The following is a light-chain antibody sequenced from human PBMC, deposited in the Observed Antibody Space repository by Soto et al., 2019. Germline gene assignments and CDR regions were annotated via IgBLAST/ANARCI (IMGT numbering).Light chain of an antibody. CDR2: GAS. Sequence: EIVLTQSPGTLSLSPGERAALSCRASQSVHNNYLAWYQQKPGQAPRLLIYGASSRATGVPDRFSGGGSGTDFTLTISRLETEDFAVYYCQQYGGSATFGQGTKVDIK. CDR1: QSVHNNY. CDR3: QQYGGSAT. J-gene: IGKJ1*01. V-gene: IGKV3-20*01.